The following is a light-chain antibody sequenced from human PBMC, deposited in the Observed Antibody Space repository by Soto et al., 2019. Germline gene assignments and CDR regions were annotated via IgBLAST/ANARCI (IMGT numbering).Light chain of an antibody. CDR2: DVS. CDR3: SSYTTSNTRQIV. J-gene: IGLJ1*01. CDR1: SSDVGGYNY. Sequence: QSALTQPASVSGSPGQSITISCTGTSSDVGGYNYVSWYQHHPGKAPKLMIYDVSNRPSGVSIRFSRSKSDNTASLTISGLQPEDEADYHCSSYTTSNTRQIVFGTGTKLTVL. V-gene: IGLV2-14*03.